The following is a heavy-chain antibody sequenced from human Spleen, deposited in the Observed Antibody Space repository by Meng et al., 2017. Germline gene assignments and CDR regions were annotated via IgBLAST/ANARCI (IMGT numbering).Heavy chain of an antibody. D-gene: IGHD2-15*01. V-gene: IGHV3-49*04. J-gene: IGHJ4*02. CDR2: IRGKSYGGTT. CDR3: ARCSGRSCPFDY. CDR1: GFTFGDYF. Sequence: GESLKISCTTSGFTFGDYFMSWVRQAPGKGLEWVGFIRGKSYGGTTEYAASVKGRFTISRDDSKTIAYLQMNSLKTEDTAVYYCARCSGRSCPFDYWGQGTLVTVSS.